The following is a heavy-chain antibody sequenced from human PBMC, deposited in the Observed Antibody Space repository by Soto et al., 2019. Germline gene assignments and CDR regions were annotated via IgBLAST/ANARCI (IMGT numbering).Heavy chain of an antibody. V-gene: IGHV4-30-4*01. CDR1: GGSISSGDYY. CDR2: IYYSGST. CDR3: ARYEGRIVGATPTKSNYYYYYGMDV. J-gene: IGHJ6*02. Sequence: PSETLSLTCTVSGGSISSGDYYWSWIRQPPGKGLEWIGYIYYSGSTYYTPSLKSRVTISVDTSKDQFSLKLSSVTAADTAVYYCARYEGRIVGATPTKSNYYYYYGMDVWGQVTTVTVSS. D-gene: IGHD1-26*01.